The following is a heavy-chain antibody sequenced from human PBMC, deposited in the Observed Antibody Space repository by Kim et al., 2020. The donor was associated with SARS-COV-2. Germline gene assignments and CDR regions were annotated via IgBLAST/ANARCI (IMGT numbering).Heavy chain of an antibody. Sequence: SVKVSCKASGGTFSSYAISWVRQAPGQGLEWMGGIIPIFGTANYAQKFQGRVTITADESTSTAYMELSSLRSEDTAVYYCARGESGAYGSGSYRRYYYGMDVWGQGTTVTVSS. CDR3: ARGESGAYGSGSYRRYYYGMDV. D-gene: IGHD3-10*01. CDR1: GGTFSSYA. V-gene: IGHV1-69*13. CDR2: IIPIFGTA. J-gene: IGHJ6*02.